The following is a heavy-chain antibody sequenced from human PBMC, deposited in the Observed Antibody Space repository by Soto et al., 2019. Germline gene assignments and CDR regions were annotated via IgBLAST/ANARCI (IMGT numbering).Heavy chain of an antibody. V-gene: IGHV1-18*04. J-gene: IGHJ4*02. CDR1: GYTFTSYG. CDR2: ISAYNGNT. CDR3: ARAKGYCSSTSCYTFDY. Sequence: ASVKVSCKASGYTFTSYGIRWVRQAPGQGLEWMGWISAYNGNTNYAQKLQGRVTMTTDTSTSTAYMELRSLRSDDTAVYYCARAKGYCSSTSCYTFDYWGQGTMVTVSS. D-gene: IGHD2-2*02.